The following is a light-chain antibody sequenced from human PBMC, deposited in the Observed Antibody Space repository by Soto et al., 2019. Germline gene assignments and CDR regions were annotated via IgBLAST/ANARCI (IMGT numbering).Light chain of an antibody. V-gene: IGKV1-39*01. J-gene: IGKJ5*01. CDR2: AAS. Sequence: DIQMTQSPSSLSASLGDRVTITCRTSQSIRNYLNWYQQKPENAPNLLIYAASSLKSGVPSRFSGSGSGTDFTLTISSLQPEDFATYYCQQSYSTPITFGQGTRLEIK. CDR3: QQSYSTPIT. CDR1: QSIRNY.